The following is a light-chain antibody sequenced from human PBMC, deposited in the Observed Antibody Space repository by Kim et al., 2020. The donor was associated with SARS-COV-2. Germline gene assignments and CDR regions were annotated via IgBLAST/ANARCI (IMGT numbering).Light chain of an antibody. J-gene: IGKJ1*01. CDR2: AAS. CDR3: QQLNSYPL. CDR1: QGISSY. Sequence: DIQLTQSPSFLSASVGDRVTITCRASQGISSYLAWYQQKPGKAPKLLIYAASTLQSGVASRFSGSGSGTEFTLTISSLQPEDFATYYCQQLNSYPLFGQGTKVDIK. V-gene: IGKV1-9*01.